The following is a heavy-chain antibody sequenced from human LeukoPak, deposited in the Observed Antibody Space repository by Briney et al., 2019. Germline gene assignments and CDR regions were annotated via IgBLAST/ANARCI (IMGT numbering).Heavy chain of an antibody. CDR2: IYYSGST. V-gene: IGHV4-30-4*01. CDR1: GGSISSGDHY. CDR3: VRKYGDYQYYSDY. Sequence: PSETLSLTCTVSGGSISSGDHYWSWIRQPPGKGLEWIGYIYYSGSTYYNPSLNSRVTISVDTSKNQFSLKLTSVTAADTAVYYCVRKYGDYQYYSDYWGQGTLVTVSS. J-gene: IGHJ4*02. D-gene: IGHD4-17*01.